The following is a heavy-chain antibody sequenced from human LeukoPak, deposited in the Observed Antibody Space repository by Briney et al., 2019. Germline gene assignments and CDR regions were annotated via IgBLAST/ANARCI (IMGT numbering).Heavy chain of an antibody. J-gene: IGHJ4*02. V-gene: IGHV4-34*01. CDR3: ARASLYYDILTGFTTLYYFDY. CDR1: GGSFSGYY. Sequence: ETLSLTCAVYGGSFSGYYWSWIRQPPGKGLEWIGEINHSGSTNYNPSLKSRVTISVDTSKNQFSLKLSSVTAADTAVYYCARASLYYDILTGFTTLYYFDYWGQGTLVTVSS. CDR2: INHSGST. D-gene: IGHD3-9*01.